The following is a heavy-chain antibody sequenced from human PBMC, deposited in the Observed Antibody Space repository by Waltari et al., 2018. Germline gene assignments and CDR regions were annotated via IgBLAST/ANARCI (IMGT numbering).Heavy chain of an antibody. CDR3: ARWAGWNDLNAFDI. D-gene: IGHD1-1*01. Sequence: QVQLVQSGAEVKKPGASVTVSCKASGYTFTGYFMHWVRQAPGQGLEWMGWISAYNGNTNYAQKLQGRVTMTTDTSTSTAYMELRSLRSDDTAVYYCARWAGWNDLNAFDIWGQGTMVTVSS. CDR2: ISAYNGNT. J-gene: IGHJ3*02. CDR1: GYTFTGYF. V-gene: IGHV1-18*04.